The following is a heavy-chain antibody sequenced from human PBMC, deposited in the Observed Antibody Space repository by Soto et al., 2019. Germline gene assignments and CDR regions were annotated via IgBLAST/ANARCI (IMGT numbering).Heavy chain of an antibody. CDR1: GGTFSSYA. CDR2: IIPIFGTA. V-gene: IGHV1-69*12. D-gene: IGHD2-21*01. Sequence: QVQLVQSGAEVKKPGSSVKVSCKASGGTFSSYAISWVRQAPGQGLEWMGGIIPIFGTANYAQKFQGRVTXXAXEXXSTAYMELSSLRSEDTAVYYCARVEMAIKWGYFDLWGRGTLVTVSS. CDR3: ARVEMAIKWGYFDL. J-gene: IGHJ2*01.